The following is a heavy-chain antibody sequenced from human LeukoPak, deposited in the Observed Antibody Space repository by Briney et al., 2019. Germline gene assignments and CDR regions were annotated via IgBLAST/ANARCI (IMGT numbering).Heavy chain of an antibody. D-gene: IGHD3-3*01. V-gene: IGHV1-18*01. CDR3: ARHRSLEWFYALDI. J-gene: IGHJ3*02. CDR1: GYTFTSYG. CDR2: ISSYNGNT. Sequence: ASVKVSCKASGYTFTSYGISWVRQAPGQGLEWMGWISSYNGNTTYKETLQDRVTMTRDTSTSTAYMELRSLRSDDTAVYYCARHRSLEWFYALDIWGQGTMVTVSS.